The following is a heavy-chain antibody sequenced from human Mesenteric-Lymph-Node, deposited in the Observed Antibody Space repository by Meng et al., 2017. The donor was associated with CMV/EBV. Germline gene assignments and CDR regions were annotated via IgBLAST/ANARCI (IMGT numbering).Heavy chain of an antibody. CDR3: ARDNHHYSSDSADYYFMD. V-gene: IGHV3-30*04. J-gene: IGHJ4*02. D-gene: IGHD3-22*01. CDR1: TVSSTS. CDR2: ISYDGRRQ. Sequence: TVSSTSMHWVRQAPGKGLEWVAVISYDGRRQYYTDSVKGRFTISRDNSKNTLYLQMNSLRDEDTAVYYCARDNHHYSSDSADYYFMDWGQGTLVTVSS.